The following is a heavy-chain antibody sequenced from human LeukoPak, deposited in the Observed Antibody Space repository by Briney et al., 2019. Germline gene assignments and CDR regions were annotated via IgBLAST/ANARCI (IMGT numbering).Heavy chain of an antibody. V-gene: IGHV3-23*01. J-gene: IGHJ4*02. CDR2: ISGSGGST. D-gene: IGHD6-19*01. CDR3: AKGIAVAGTGFDY. CDR1: GFTFSSYA. Sequence: GGSLRLSCAASGFTFSSYAMSWVRQAPGKGLEWASGISGSGGSTFYADSVKGRFTISRDNSKNTLYLQMNSLRAEDTAVYYCAKGIAVAGTGFDYWGQGTLVTVSS.